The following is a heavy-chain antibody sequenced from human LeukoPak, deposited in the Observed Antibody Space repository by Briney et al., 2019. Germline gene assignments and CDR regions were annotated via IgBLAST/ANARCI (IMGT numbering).Heavy chain of an antibody. D-gene: IGHD2-2*01. CDR1: GCSISSGSYY. Sequence: SDTLSLTCTVSGCSISSGSYYWGWLRQPAGMGLEWVGRIYTSGSTNYNPSRKSPATISAHPSKNQFSLKPSSVPAAHPTMSYRARDLGVTAAKYYYYYYYMDVWGKGTTVTVSS. CDR3: ARDLGVTAAKYYYYYYYMDV. CDR2: IYTSGST. J-gene: IGHJ6*03. V-gene: IGHV4-61*02.